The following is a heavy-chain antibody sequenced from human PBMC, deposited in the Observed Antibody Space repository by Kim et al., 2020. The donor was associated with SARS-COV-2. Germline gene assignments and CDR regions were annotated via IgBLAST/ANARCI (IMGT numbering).Heavy chain of an antibody. J-gene: IGHJ6*02. CDR3: ARDRVLWFGRYYYGMDV. V-gene: IGHV4-31*03. CDR1: GGSISSGGYY. Sequence: SETLSLTCTVSGGSISSGGYYWSWIRQHPGKGLEWIGYIYYSGSTYYNPSLKSRVTISVDTSKNQFSLKLSSVTAADTAVYYCARDRVLWFGRYYYGMDVWGQGTTVTVSS. D-gene: IGHD3-10*01. CDR2: IYYSGST.